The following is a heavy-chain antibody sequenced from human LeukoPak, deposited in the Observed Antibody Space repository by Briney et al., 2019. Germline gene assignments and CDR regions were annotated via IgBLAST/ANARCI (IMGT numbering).Heavy chain of an antibody. J-gene: IGHJ5*02. CDR1: GGTFSSFS. CDR2: IIPIFGTA. Sequence: SVKVSCKASGGTFSSFSISWVRQAPGQGLEWMGGIIPIFGTANYAQKFQGRVTITTDESTSTAYMELSSLRSEDTAVYYCARGGYSGYELALNWFDPWGQGTLVTVSS. CDR3: ARGGYSGYELALNWFDP. D-gene: IGHD5-12*01. V-gene: IGHV1-69*05.